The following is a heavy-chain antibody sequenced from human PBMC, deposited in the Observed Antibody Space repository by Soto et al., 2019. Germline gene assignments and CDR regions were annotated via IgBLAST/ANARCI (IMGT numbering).Heavy chain of an antibody. CDR2: IDPSDSYT. J-gene: IGHJ6*02. V-gene: IGHV5-10-1*01. Sequence: GESLKISCQGSGYSFTSYWISWVRQMPGKGLEWMGRIDPSDSYTNYSPSFQGHVTISADKSISTAYLQWSSLKASDTAMYYCAIVRDYDYYGMDVWGQGTTVTVSS. CDR1: GYSFTSYW. D-gene: IGHD3-10*02. CDR3: AIVRDYDYYGMDV.